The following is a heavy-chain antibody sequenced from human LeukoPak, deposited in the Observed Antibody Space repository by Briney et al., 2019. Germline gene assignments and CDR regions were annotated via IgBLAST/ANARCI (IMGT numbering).Heavy chain of an antibody. CDR2: IYYSGAT. Sequence: MTSETLSLTCAVSGDSISRYYWTWIRQPPGKGLEWIGDIYYSGATNYNPSLKSRVTISLDTSKAQFSLKLNSVAAADTAVYYCVRGRGRDYDSSEGYFDYWGQGTPVAVSS. V-gene: IGHV4-59*01. CDR1: GDSISRYY. CDR3: VRGRGRDYDSSEGYFDY. J-gene: IGHJ4*02. D-gene: IGHD3-22*01.